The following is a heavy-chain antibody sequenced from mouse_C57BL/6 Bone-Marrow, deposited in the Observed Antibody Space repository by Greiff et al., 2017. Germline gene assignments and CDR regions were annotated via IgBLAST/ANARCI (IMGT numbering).Heavy chain of an antibody. J-gene: IGHJ4*01. CDR2: INPSTGGT. Sequence: EVQLQQSGPELVKPGASVKISCKASGYSFTGYYMNWVKQSPEKSLEWIGEINPSTGGTTYNQKFKAKATLTVDKSSSTAYMQLKSLTSEDSAVXYCARDYGSSLYYAMDYWGQGTSVTVSS. CDR3: ARDYGSSLYYAMDY. V-gene: IGHV1-42*01. D-gene: IGHD1-1*01. CDR1: GYSFTGYY.